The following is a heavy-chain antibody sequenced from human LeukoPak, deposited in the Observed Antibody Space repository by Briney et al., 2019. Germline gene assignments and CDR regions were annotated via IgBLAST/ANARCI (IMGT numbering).Heavy chain of an antibody. Sequence: ASVKVSCKASGYTFTTYYVHRVRQAPGQGLEWLGWTNPSSGVSKYAQKFQDRVTMARDSSITTVYMELTGLRSDDTAVFYCARGRLQENFDYWGQGTLVTVSS. CDR3: ARGRLQENFDY. J-gene: IGHJ4*02. CDR1: GYTFTTYY. D-gene: IGHD4-11*01. V-gene: IGHV1-2*02. CDR2: TNPSSGVS.